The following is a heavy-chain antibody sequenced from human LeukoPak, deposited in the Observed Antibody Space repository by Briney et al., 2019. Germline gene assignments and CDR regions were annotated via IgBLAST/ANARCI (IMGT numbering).Heavy chain of an antibody. CDR1: GFGFSVSW. J-gene: IGHJ4*02. Sequence: GRSRRLSCAAYGFGFSVSWMDWDSQAAGKGMVWDAHINEDGTSASHADSGKGRFTISRDNAKNTLYLQMNSLTVEDTAVYYCARVHTNSYGFGQWGQGSLVTVSS. V-gene: IGHV3-74*01. CDR2: INEDGTSA. CDR3: ARVHTNSYGFGQ. D-gene: IGHD5-18*01.